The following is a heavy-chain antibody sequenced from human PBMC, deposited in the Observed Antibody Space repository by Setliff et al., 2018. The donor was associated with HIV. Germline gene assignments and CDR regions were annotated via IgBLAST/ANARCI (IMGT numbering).Heavy chain of an antibody. Sequence: ASVKVSCKASGYTFLNYGISWVRQTPGRGLEWMAWINVGNGNTKTARKFQGRVALATDTSTSTAHMELRNLRSDDTAVYYCARDSGMAVVGTWRRLDPWGQGTLVTVSS. CDR1: GYTFLNYG. CDR2: INVGNGNT. V-gene: IGHV1-18*01. D-gene: IGHD6-19*01. CDR3: ARDSGMAVVGTWRRLDP. J-gene: IGHJ5*02.